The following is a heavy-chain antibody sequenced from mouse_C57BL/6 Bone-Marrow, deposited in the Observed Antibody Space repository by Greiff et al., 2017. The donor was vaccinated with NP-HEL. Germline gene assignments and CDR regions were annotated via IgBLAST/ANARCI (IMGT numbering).Heavy chain of an antibody. J-gene: IGHJ1*03. CDR2: IDPSDSYT. CDR1: GYTFTSYW. D-gene: IGHD1-1*01. V-gene: IGHV1-59*01. Sequence: QVQLQQPGAELVRPGTSVKLSCKASGYTFTSYWLHWVKQRPGQGLEWIGMIDPSDSYTNYNQKFKGKATLTVDTSSSTAYMQLSSLTSEDSAVYYCASYFYDRESYWYFDVWGTGTTVTVSS. CDR3: ASYFYDRESYWYFDV.